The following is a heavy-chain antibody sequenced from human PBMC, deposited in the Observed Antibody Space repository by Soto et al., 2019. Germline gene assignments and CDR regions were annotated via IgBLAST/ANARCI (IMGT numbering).Heavy chain of an antibody. Sequence: GGSLRLPCPTPGFTFSDHYMACIRPAPGTGLEIVAHMSGGGSSEDYGDSVKRRFSIFRQNSQDLLFLLMFFLRAEDTAVYYCSREISYVSGGHLYYEMDVLGQATAVKVYS. CDR1: GFTFSDHY. CDR2: MSGGGSSE. D-gene: IGHD3-16*01. V-gene: IGHV3-11*01. J-gene: IGHJ6*02. CDR3: SREISYVSGGHLYYEMDV.